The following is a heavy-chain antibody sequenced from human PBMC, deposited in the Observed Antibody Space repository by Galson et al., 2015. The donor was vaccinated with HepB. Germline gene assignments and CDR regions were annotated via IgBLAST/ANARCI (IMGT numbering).Heavy chain of an antibody. CDR3: ARDRNVGSPRGLFDY. CDR2: ISSSSTTI. CDR1: GFTFSTYG. J-gene: IGHJ4*02. Sequence: SLRLSCAASGFTFSTYGMNWVRQAPGKGLEWVSYISSSSTTIYYADSVKGRFTISRDNAKNSLFLQMNSQRAEDTAVYYCARDRNVGSPRGLFDYWGQGTLVTVSS. V-gene: IGHV3-48*04. D-gene: IGHD1-26*01.